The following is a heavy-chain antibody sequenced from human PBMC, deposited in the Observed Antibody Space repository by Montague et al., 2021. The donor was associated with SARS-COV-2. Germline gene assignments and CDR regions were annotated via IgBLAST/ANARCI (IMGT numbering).Heavy chain of an antibody. V-gene: IGHV4-34*01. CDR1: GGSFSGYY. CDR3: ARGYCSGSGCYYYYGMDV. Sequence: SETLSLTCAVYGGSFSGYYWSWIRQPPGRGLEWIGKTNDSGRTNYNPSXXGRVTISVDTSKNQFSLRLSSVTAAETAVYYCARGYCSGSGCYYYYGMDVWGQGTTVTVSS. J-gene: IGHJ6*02. D-gene: IGHD2-15*01. CDR2: TNDSGRT.